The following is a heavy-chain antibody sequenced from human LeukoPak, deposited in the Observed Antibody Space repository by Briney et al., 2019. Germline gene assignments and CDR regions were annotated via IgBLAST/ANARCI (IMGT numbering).Heavy chain of an antibody. CDR1: GGTFSSYA. CDR3: ARDLNYDFWSGYGRYYYGMDV. J-gene: IGHJ6*02. D-gene: IGHD3-3*01. CDR2: IIPIFGTA. V-gene: IGHV1-69*13. Sequence: ASVKVSCKASGGTFSSYAISWVRQAPGQGLEWMGGIIPIFGTANYAQKFQGRVTITADESTSTACMELSSLRSEDTAVYYCARDLNYDFWSGYGRYYYGMDVWGQGTTVTVSS.